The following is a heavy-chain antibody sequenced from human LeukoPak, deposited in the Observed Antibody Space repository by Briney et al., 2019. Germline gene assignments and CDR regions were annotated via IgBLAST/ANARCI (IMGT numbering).Heavy chain of an antibody. CDR3: AKRASAARNNWFDP. D-gene: IGHD6-6*01. Sequence: PSETLSLTCTVSGGSISSGDYYWSWIRQPPGKGLEWIGYIYYSGSTYYNPSLKSRVTISVDTSKNQFSLKLSSVTAADTAVYCAKRASAARNNWFDPWGQGTLVTVSS. CDR2: IYYSGST. CDR1: GGSISSGDYY. J-gene: IGHJ5*02. V-gene: IGHV4-30-4*01.